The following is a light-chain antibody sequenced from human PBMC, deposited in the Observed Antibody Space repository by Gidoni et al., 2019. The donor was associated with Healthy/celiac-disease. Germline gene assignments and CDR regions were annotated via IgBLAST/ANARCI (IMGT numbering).Light chain of an antibody. CDR1: QSVSSSY. V-gene: IGKV3-20*01. Sequence: EIVLTQSPGTLSLSPGERATLSCRASQSVSSSYLAWCQQKPGPAPRLLIYGASSRATGIPDRFSGSGSGTDFTLTISRLEPEDFAVYYCHQYGSSITFGQVTRLEIK. J-gene: IGKJ5*01. CDR2: GAS. CDR3: HQYGSSIT.